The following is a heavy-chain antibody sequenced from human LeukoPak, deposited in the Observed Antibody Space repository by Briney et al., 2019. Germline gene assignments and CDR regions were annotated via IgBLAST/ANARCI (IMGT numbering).Heavy chain of an antibody. D-gene: IGHD3-9*01. V-gene: IGHV1-24*01. CDR1: GYTLTESS. CDR3: AQLTRRAVFFEDGWGWANWFDP. CDR2: FDPEDGET. J-gene: IGHJ5*02. Sequence: GASVKVSCKVSGYTLTESSMHWVRQAPGKGLEWMGGFDPEDGETIYAQKFQGRVTMTEDTSTDTAYMELSSLRSEDTAVYYCAQLTRRAVFFEDGWGWANWFDPWGQGTLVTVSS.